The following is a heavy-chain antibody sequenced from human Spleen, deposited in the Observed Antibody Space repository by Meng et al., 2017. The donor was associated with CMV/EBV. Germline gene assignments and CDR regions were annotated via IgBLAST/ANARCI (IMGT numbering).Heavy chain of an antibody. CDR2: INPNSGGT. J-gene: IGHJ3*01. D-gene: IGHD6-13*01. V-gene: IGHV1-2*02. Sequence: ASVKVSCKASGYTFTGYYMHWVRQAPGQGLEWMGWINPNSGGTNYAQKFQGRVTMTRDTSISTAYMDLSGLKFDDPAVYYCARMSYSVSWYEAFDFWGQGTRVTVSS. CDR1: GYTFTGYY. CDR3: ARMSYSVSWYEAFDF.